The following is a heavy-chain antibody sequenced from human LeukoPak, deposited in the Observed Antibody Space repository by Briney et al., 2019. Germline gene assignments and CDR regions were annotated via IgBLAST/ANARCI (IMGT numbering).Heavy chain of an antibody. CDR3: ARVVGSNLANNWFDP. V-gene: IGHV3-11*06. CDR1: GFTFSDYY. D-gene: IGHD3-16*01. CDR2: ISSSSSYT. J-gene: IGHJ5*02. Sequence: GGSLRLSCAASGFTFSDYYMSWIRQAPGKGLEWVSYISSSSSYTNYADSVKGRFTISRDNAKNSLYPQMNSLRAEDTAVYYCARVVGSNLANNWFDPWGQGTLVTVSS.